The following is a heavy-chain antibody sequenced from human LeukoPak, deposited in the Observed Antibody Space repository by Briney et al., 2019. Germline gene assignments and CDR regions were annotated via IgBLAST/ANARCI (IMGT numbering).Heavy chain of an antibody. CDR1: GGTFSSYA. CDR2: IIPIFGTA. V-gene: IGHV1-69*05. Sequence: SVKVSCKASGGTFSSYAISWVRQAPGQGLEWTGGIIPIFGTANYAQKLQGRVTMTTDTSTNTAYMELRSLRSDDTAVYYCARDPGSTWTPFWYFDYWGQGTLVTVSS. D-gene: IGHD6-13*01. J-gene: IGHJ4*02. CDR3: ARDPGSTWTPFWYFDY.